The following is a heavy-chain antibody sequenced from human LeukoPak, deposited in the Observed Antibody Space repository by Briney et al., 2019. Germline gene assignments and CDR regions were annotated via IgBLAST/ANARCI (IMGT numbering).Heavy chain of an antibody. Sequence: GGSLRLSCVVSGFTFSSYEMNWVRQAPGKGLEWVSYISSSGHSIYYADSVKGRFTISRDNAKNSLYLQMNSLRAEDTAVYYCARVGGDWLVFDHWGQGTLVPVSS. CDR1: GFTFSSYE. CDR2: ISSSGHSI. CDR3: ARVGGDWLVFDH. D-gene: IGHD3-9*01. V-gene: IGHV3-48*03. J-gene: IGHJ4*02.